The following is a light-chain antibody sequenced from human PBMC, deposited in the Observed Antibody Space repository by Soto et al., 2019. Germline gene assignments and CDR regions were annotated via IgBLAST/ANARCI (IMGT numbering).Light chain of an antibody. J-gene: IGLJ3*02. V-gene: IGLV1-44*01. CDR3: SSWDYSLITFGV. CDR1: NSNIGSNT. CDR2: NDN. Sequence: QSVLTQPPSASGTPGQRVTISCSGSNSNIGSNTVNWYQQLPGTAPKLLIYNDNQRPSGVPDRYSGSKSGTSASLAISGLHAEEEANYSCSSWDYSLITFGVFGGGTKLTVL.